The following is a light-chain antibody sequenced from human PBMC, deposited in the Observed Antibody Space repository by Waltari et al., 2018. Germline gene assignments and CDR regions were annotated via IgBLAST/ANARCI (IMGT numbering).Light chain of an antibody. V-gene: IGLV2-23*02. Sequence: QSALTQPASVSGSPGQSITIPCAGTSSDIGGYIYVSWYQQHPGKAPKLMIYDVTKRPSGVSNRFSGSKSGNTASLTISGLQAEDEADYYCCSYAGSNSHVLFGGGTKLTVL. CDR3: CSYAGSNSHVL. CDR1: SSDIGGYIY. J-gene: IGLJ2*01. CDR2: DVT.